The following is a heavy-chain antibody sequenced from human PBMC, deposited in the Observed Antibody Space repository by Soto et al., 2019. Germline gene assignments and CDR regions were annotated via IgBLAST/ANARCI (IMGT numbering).Heavy chain of an antibody. CDR1: GGSISSSSYY. CDR3: ARVLTRGQLVQNWFDP. V-gene: IGHV4-39*01. J-gene: IGHJ5*02. CDR2: IYYSGST. D-gene: IGHD6-6*01. Sequence: TLSLTCTVSGGSISSSSYYWGWIRQPPGKGLEWIGSIYYSGSTYYNPSLKSRVTISVDTSKNQFSLKLSSVTAADTAVYYCARVLTRGQLVQNWFDPWGQGTLVTVSS.